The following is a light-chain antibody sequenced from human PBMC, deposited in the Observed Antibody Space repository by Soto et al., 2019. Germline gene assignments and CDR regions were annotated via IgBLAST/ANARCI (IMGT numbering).Light chain of an antibody. CDR3: QVWDANTDHVV. V-gene: IGLV3-21*02. CDR2: DDA. Sequence: SYELTQPPSVSVAPGQTARLTYGGSNIGSKTVHWYQQKPGQAPVLVVYDDADRPSGIPERFSGSNSGNTAALTISRVEAGHEADYYCQVWDANTDHVVFGGGTKLTVL. J-gene: IGLJ2*01. CDR1: NIGSKT.